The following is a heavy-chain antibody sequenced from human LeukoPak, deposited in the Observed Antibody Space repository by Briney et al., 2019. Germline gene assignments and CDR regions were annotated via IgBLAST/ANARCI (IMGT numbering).Heavy chain of an antibody. CDR1: GYSISSGYY. CDR3: ARIGYSYGPIYYYYMDV. Sequence: SETLSLTCAVSGYSISSGYYWGWIRQPPGKGLEWIGSIYHSGSTYYNPSLKSRVTISVDTSKNQFSLKLSSVTAADTAVYYCARIGYSYGPIYYYYMDVWGKGATVTVSS. D-gene: IGHD5-18*01. V-gene: IGHV4-38-2*01. J-gene: IGHJ6*03. CDR2: IYHSGST.